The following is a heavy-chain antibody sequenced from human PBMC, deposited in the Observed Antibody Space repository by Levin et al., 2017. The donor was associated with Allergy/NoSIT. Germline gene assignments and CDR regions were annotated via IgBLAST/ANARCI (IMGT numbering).Heavy chain of an antibody. CDR1: GFTFSSYS. Sequence: TGGSLRLSCAASGFTFSSYSMNWVRQAPGKGLEWVSYISSSSSTIYYADSVKGRFTISRDNAKNSLYLQMNSLRAEDTAVYYCARDRGGGGYCSGGSCYKTSDYWGQGTLVTVSS. V-gene: IGHV3-48*01. D-gene: IGHD2-15*01. CDR3: ARDRGGGGYCSGGSCYKTSDY. J-gene: IGHJ4*02. CDR2: ISSSSSTI.